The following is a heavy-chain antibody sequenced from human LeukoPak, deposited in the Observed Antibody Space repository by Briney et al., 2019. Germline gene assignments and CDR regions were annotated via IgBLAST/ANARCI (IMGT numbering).Heavy chain of an antibody. V-gene: IGHV4-59*01. CDR1: GGSISSYY. D-gene: IGHD7-27*01. CDR2: IYYSGST. CDR3: AKANWGYPGYYYYYMDV. Sequence: SETLSLTCTVSGGSISSYYWSWIRQPPGKGLEWIGYIYYSGSTNYNPSLKSRVTISVDTSKNQFSLKLSSVTAADMAVYYCAKANWGYPGYYYYYMDVWGKGTTVTVSS. J-gene: IGHJ6*03.